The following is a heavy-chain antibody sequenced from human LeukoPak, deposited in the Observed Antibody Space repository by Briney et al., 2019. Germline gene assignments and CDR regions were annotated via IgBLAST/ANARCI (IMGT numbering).Heavy chain of an antibody. J-gene: IGHJ4*02. V-gene: IGHV3-7*01. Sequence: GGSLRLSCAASGFTFSSYWMSWVRQAPGKGLEWVANIKQDGSEKYYVDSVKGRFTISRDNPKNSMYLQMNSLRAEDTAVYYCATWSGAHHKTFDSWGQGTLVTVSS. CDR1: GFTFSSYW. CDR3: ATWSGAHHKTFDS. D-gene: IGHD3-3*01. CDR2: IKQDGSEK.